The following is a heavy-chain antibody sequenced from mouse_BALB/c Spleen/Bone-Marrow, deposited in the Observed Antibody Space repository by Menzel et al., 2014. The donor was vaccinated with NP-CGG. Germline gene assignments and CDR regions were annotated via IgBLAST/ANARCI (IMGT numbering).Heavy chain of an antibody. J-gene: IGHJ2*01. CDR2: IDPANGNT. CDR1: GFNIKDTY. V-gene: IGHV14-3*02. D-gene: IGHD2-2*01. CDR3: ARYGYGVYFDY. Sequence: EVQLQESGAELVKPGASVKLSCTASGFNIKDTYMHWVKQRPEQGLEWIGRIDPANGNTKYDPKFQGKATITADTSSNTAYLQLSSLTSEDTAVYYCARYGYGVYFDYWGQGTTLTVSS.